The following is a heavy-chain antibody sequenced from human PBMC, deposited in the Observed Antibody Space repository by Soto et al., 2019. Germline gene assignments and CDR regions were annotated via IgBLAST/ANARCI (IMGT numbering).Heavy chain of an antibody. CDR2: ISSSSSST. Sequence: QVQLVESGGGVVKPGGSLRLSCVASGFTFSDYYMSWILQAPGRGLEWISYISSSSSSTNYADAVKGRFTISRDNAENSLFLQMNSLTAEDTAIYYCARQGPGYNYVYDWGQGTLVTVSS. D-gene: IGHD5-18*01. CDR1: GFTFSDYY. CDR3: ARQGPGYNYVYD. V-gene: IGHV3-11*05. J-gene: IGHJ4*02.